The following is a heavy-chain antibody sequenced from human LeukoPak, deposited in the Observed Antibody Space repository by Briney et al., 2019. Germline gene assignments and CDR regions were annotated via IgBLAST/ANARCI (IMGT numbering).Heavy chain of an antibody. D-gene: IGHD3-9*01. Sequence: ASVKVSCKVSGYTLTELSMHWVRQAPGKGLEWMGGFDPEDGETIYAQKFQGRVTMTEDTSTDTAYMELSSLRSEDTAVYYCATRRPVLRYFDWLMDAFDIWGQGTMVTVSS. CDR1: GYTLTELS. CDR3: ATRRPVLRYFDWLMDAFDI. V-gene: IGHV1-24*01. CDR2: FDPEDGET. J-gene: IGHJ3*02.